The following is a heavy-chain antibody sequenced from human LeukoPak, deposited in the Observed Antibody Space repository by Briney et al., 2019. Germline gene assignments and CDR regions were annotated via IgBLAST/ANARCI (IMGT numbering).Heavy chain of an antibody. CDR3: ARPAFLGRQGAFDI. D-gene: IGHD3-16*01. V-gene: IGHV4-39*01. CDR1: GGSISSSSYY. J-gene: IGHJ3*02. CDR2: IYYSGST. Sequence: SETLSLTCTVSGGSISSSSYYWGWIRQPPGKGLEWIGSIYYSGSTYYNPSLKSRVTISVDTSKNQFSLKLSSVTAADTAVYYCARPAFLGRQGAFDIWGQGTMVTVSS.